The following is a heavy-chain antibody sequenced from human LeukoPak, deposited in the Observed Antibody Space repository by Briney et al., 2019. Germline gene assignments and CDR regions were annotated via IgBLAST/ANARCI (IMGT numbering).Heavy chain of an antibody. D-gene: IGHD6-19*01. J-gene: IGHJ2*01. V-gene: IGHV4-39*07. CDR1: GGSISSSSYY. Sequence: PSETLSLTCTVSGGSISSSSYYWGWIRQPPGKGLEWIGSIYYSGSTYYNPSLKSRVTISVDTSKNQFSLKLSSVTAADTAVYYCARDQLRSGWAKPGGWYFDLWGRGTLVTVSS. CDR2: IYYSGST. CDR3: ARDQLRSGWAKPGGWYFDL.